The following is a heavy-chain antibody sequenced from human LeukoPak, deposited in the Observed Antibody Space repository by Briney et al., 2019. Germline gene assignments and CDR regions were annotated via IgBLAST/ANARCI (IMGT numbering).Heavy chain of an antibody. CDR2: IYYSGST. D-gene: IGHD3-10*01. CDR3: ARVGGSNYYYYGMDV. J-gene: IGHJ6*02. V-gene: IGHV4-59*01. Sequence: SETLSLTCTVSGGSISSYYWSWIRQPPGKGLEWIGYIYYSGSTNYDPSLKSRVTISVDTSKNQFSLKLSSVTAADTAVYYCARVGGSNYYYYGMDVWGQGTTVTVSS. CDR1: GGSISSYY.